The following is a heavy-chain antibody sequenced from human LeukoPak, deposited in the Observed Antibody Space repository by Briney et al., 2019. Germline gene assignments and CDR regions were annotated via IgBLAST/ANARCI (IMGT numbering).Heavy chain of an antibody. D-gene: IGHD3-3*01. CDR3: AANPQLDYDFWSGYYWDFDY. CDR2: IVVGSGNT. Sequence: SVKVSCKASGFTFTSSAVQWVRQARGQRLEWIGWIVVGSGNTNYAQKFQERVTITRDMSTSTAYMELSSLRSEDTAVYYCAANPQLDYDFWSGYYWDFDYWGQGTLVTVSS. CDR1: GFTFTSSA. J-gene: IGHJ4*02. V-gene: IGHV1-58*01.